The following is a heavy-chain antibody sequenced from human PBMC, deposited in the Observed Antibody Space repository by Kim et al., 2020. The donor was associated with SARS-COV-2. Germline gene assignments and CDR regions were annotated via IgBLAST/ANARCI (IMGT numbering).Heavy chain of an antibody. Sequence: ASVKVSCKASGYTFTSYAMHWVRQAPGQRLEWMGWINAGNGNTKYSQKFQGRVTITRDTSASTAYMELSSLRSEDTAVYYCARDLNRIGLLWFGADAFDIWGQGTMVTVSS. CDR3: ARDLNRIGLLWFGADAFDI. D-gene: IGHD3-10*01. CDR1: GYTFTSYA. V-gene: IGHV1-3*01. J-gene: IGHJ3*02. CDR2: INAGNGNT.